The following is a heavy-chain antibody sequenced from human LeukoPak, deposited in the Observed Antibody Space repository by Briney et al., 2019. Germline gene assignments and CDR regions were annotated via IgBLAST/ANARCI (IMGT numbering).Heavy chain of an antibody. CDR1: GFTFSNAW. D-gene: IGHD2-15*01. CDR3: ARADKDYYGMDV. J-gene: IGHJ6*02. CDR2: INSDGSST. Sequence: PGGSLRLSCAASGFTFSNAWMSWVRQAPGKGLVWVSRINSDGSSTSYADSVKGRFTISRDNAKNTLYLQMNSLRAEDTAVYYCARADKDYYGMDVWGQGTTVTVSS. V-gene: IGHV3-74*01.